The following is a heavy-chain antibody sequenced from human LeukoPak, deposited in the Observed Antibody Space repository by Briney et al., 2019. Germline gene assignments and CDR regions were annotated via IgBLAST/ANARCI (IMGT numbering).Heavy chain of an antibody. D-gene: IGHD3-10*01. CDR1: GFTFSSYW. J-gene: IGHJ4*02. CDR3: VRMTLWFGELLVETFDY. Sequence: GGSLRLSCAASGFTFSSYWMHWVRQAPGKGLVWVSRINSDGSSTSYADSVKGRFTISRDNAKNTLYLQTNSLRAEETAVYYCVRMTLWFGELLVETFDYWGQGTLVTVSS. V-gene: IGHV3-74*01. CDR2: INSDGSST.